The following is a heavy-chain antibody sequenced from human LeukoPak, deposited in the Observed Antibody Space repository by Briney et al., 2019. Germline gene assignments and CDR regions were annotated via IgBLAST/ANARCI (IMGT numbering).Heavy chain of an antibody. Sequence: PGGSLRLSCAASGFTFSSYGMHWVRQAPGKGLEWVAVISYDGSNKYYADSVKGRFTISRDNSKNTLYLQMNSLRAEDTAVYYCAKEFGSITMIVVGPDYWGQGTLVTVSS. CDR2: ISYDGSNK. J-gene: IGHJ4*02. CDR3: AKEFGSITMIVVGPDY. CDR1: GFTFSSYG. D-gene: IGHD3-22*01. V-gene: IGHV3-30*18.